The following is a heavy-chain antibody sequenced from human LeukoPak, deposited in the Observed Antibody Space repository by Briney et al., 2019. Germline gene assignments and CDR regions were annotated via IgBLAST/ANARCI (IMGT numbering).Heavy chain of an antibody. V-gene: IGHV3-48*04. Sequence: PGGSLRLSCAASGFTFGNYWMSWVRQAPGKGLEWVSYISSSGSTIYYADSVKGRFTISRDSAKNSLYLQMNSLRAEDTAVYYCAREQQWLDYWGQGTLVTVSS. CDR3: AREQQWLDY. J-gene: IGHJ4*02. D-gene: IGHD6-19*01. CDR2: ISSSGSTI. CDR1: GFTFGNYW.